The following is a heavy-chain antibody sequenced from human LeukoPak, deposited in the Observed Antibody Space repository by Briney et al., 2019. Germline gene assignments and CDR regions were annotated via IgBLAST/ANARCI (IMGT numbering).Heavy chain of an antibody. J-gene: IGHJ5*02. V-gene: IGHV3-23*01. Sequence: HPGGSLRLSCTASGFTFSNYALSWVRQAPGKGLKWVSTIRGSGDNTYYADSVKGRFTISRDSSKNTLYLQMNSLRAEDTAVYYCAKDLLGYYYGSGSRNCFDPWGQGTLVTVSS. CDR3: AKDLLGYYYGSGSRNCFDP. D-gene: IGHD3-10*01. CDR1: GFTFSNYA. CDR2: IRGSGDNT.